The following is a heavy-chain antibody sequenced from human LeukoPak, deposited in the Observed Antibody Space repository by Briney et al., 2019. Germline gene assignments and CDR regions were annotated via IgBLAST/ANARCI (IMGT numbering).Heavy chain of an antibody. CDR2: IIPILGIA. J-gene: IGHJ4*02. CDR1: GGTFSSYT. CDR3: ASARFEGRCSGGSCYSGPDY. Sequence: GASVKVSCKASGGTFSSYTISWVRQAPGQGLEWMGRIIPILGIANYAQKFQGRVTITADKSTSTAYMELSSLRSEDTAVYYCASARFEGRCSGGSCYSGPDYWGQGTLVTVSS. V-gene: IGHV1-69*02. D-gene: IGHD2-15*01.